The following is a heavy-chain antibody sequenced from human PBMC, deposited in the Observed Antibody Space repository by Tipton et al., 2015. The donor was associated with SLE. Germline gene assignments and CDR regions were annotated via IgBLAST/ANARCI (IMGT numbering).Heavy chain of an antibody. CDR3: ARVSGIADGWFDP. D-gene: IGHD6-13*01. V-gene: IGHV4-59*01. J-gene: IGHJ5*02. CDR1: GGSISSYY. Sequence: LSCTVSGGSISSYYWSWIRQPPGKGLEWIGYIYYSGSTNYNPSLKSRVTISVDTSKNQFSLKLSSVTAADTAVYYCARVSGIADGWFDPWGQGTLVTVSS. CDR2: IYYSGST.